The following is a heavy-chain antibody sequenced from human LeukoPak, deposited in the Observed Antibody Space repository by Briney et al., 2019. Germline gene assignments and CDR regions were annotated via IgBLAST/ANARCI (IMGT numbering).Heavy chain of an antibody. V-gene: IGHV3-21*01. CDR2: ISSSSSYI. D-gene: IGHD2-2*01. CDR3: ARDLGYCSSTSCYLGFYYGMDV. Sequence: GGSLRLSCAASGLTFSSYSMNWVRQAPGKGLEWVSSISSSSSYIYYADSVKGRFTISRDNAKNSLYLQMNSLRAEDTAVYYCARDLGYCSSTSCYLGFYYGMDVWGQGTTVTVSS. J-gene: IGHJ6*02. CDR1: GLTFSSYS.